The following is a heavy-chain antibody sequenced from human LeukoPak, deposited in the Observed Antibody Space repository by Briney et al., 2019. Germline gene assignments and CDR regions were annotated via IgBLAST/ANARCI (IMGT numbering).Heavy chain of an antibody. V-gene: IGHV4-59*08. D-gene: IGHD3-22*01. CDR3: ARRQYYYDSSGATHGAFDI. CDR2: IYNSGST. CDR1: GASISSYY. J-gene: IGHJ3*02. Sequence: PSETLSLTCTVSGASISSYYWSWIRQPPGKGLEWFGYIYNSGSTNYNPSLKSRVTLSVDTSKNQFYLKLSSVTAADTAVYYCARRQYYYDSSGATHGAFDIWGQGTMVTVSS.